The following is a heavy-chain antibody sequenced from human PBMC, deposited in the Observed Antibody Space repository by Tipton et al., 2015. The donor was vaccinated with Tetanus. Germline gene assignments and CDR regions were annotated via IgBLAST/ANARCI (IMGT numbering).Heavy chain of an antibody. CDR3: ARVPTNPLAVDRPTDY. CDR2: ISVYNGNT. D-gene: IGHD6-19*01. V-gene: IGHV1-18*01. Sequence: QVVQSGPEVKKPGASVKVSCKASGYTFNTFGISWVRQAPGQGLEWIGWISVYNGNTNYGQNVQGRVTMTTDTPTSTAYMELRSLRSDDTAVYYCARVPTNPLAVDRPTDYWGQGTLVTVSS. J-gene: IGHJ4*02. CDR1: GYTFNTFG.